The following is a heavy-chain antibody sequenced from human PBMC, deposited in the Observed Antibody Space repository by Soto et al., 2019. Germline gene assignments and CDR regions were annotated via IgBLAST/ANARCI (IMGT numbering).Heavy chain of an antibody. CDR2: ISSSSSTI. D-gene: IGHD6-13*01. Sequence: GGSLRLSCAASGFTFSSYSMNWVRQAPGKGLEWVSYISSSSSTIYYADSVKGRFTISRDNAKNSLYLQMNSLRAEDTALYYCAKDIRPIAAAGYYFDYWGQGTLVTVSS. J-gene: IGHJ4*02. CDR3: AKDIRPIAAAGYYFDY. V-gene: IGHV3-48*01. CDR1: GFTFSSYS.